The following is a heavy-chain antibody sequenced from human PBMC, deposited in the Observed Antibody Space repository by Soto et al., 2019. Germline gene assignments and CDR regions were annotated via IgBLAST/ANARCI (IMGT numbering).Heavy chain of an antibody. CDR1: GYTFTSYG. J-gene: IGHJ5*02. CDR2: ISAYNGDT. V-gene: IGHV1-18*04. Sequence: ASVKVSCKASGYTFTSYGITWVRQAPGQGLEWMGWISAYNGDTNYAPRLQGRVTMTTDTSTSTVYMELKSLKSDDTAVYYCARDQEYSTSGLYWFDLWGQGALVTVSS. D-gene: IGHD6-6*01. CDR3: ARDQEYSTSGLYWFDL.